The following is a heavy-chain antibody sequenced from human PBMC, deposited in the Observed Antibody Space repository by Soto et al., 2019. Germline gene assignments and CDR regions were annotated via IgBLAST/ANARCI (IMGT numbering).Heavy chain of an antibody. V-gene: IGHV4-30-2*01. Sequence: SETLSLTSAVSGGSIIRGGYSWIWIRQPPGKGLEWIAYIYHSGSTYYNPSLKSRVTISVDRSKNQFSLKLSSVTAADTAVYYCARVPDYWGQGTLVTVSS. CDR1: GGSIIRGGYS. CDR2: IYHSGST. J-gene: IGHJ4*02. CDR3: ARVPDY.